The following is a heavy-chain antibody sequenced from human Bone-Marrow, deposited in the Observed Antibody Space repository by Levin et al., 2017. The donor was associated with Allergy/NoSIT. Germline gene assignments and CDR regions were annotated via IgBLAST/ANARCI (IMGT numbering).Heavy chain of an antibody. J-gene: IGHJ4*02. V-gene: IGHV3-21*01. CDR1: GFTFSSYS. Sequence: PGGSLRLSCAASGFTFSSYSMNWVRQAPGKGLEWVSSISSSSSYIYYADSVKGRFTISRDNAKNSLYLQMNSLRAEDTAVYYCARDLGGVGSRFRHPGIAVAGTDYWGQGTLVTVSS. CDR2: ISSSSSYI. CDR3: ARDLGGVGSRFRHPGIAVAGTDY. D-gene: IGHD6-19*01.